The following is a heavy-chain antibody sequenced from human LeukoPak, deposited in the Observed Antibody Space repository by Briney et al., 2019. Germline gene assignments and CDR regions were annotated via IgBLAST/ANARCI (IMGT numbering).Heavy chain of an antibody. Sequence: SETLSLTCTVSGGSISSGDYYWSWIRQPPGKGLEWIGYIYYSGSTYYNPSLKSRVTISVDTSKNQFSLKLSSVTAADTAVYYCARVGNYWNDNWFDPWGQGTLVTVSS. CDR1: GGSISSGDYY. CDR3: ARVGNYWNDNWFDP. CDR2: IYYSGST. D-gene: IGHD1-1*01. J-gene: IGHJ5*02. V-gene: IGHV4-30-4*01.